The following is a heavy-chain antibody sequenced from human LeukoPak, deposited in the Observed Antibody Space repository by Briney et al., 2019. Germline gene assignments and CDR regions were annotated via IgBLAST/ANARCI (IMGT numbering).Heavy chain of an antibody. J-gene: IGHJ4*02. Sequence: SETLSLTCAISGYSISSGYYWGWIRQPPGKGLEWIGAIYRSGTTYYNPSLKRRVTMSVDTSKNQFSLKLSSVTAADTAVYYCASDSGWYTPFDYWGQGTLVTVSS. V-gene: IGHV4-38-2*01. D-gene: IGHD6-19*01. CDR1: GYSISSGYY. CDR3: ASDSGWYTPFDY. CDR2: IYRSGTT.